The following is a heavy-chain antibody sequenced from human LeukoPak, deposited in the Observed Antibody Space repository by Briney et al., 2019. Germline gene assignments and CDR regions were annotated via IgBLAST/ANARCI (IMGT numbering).Heavy chain of an antibody. CDR1: GYSFTSYG. V-gene: IGHV1-18*01. D-gene: IGHD3-22*01. Sequence: ASVKVSCKASGYSFTSYGISWVRQAPGQGLEWIGWISAYNGNTNYAQKLQGRVTITRNTSISTAYMELSSLRSEDTAVYYCARGTYYYDSSGYWGRQNWFDPWGQGTLVTVSS. J-gene: IGHJ5*02. CDR2: ISAYNGNT. CDR3: ARGTYYYDSSGYWGRQNWFDP.